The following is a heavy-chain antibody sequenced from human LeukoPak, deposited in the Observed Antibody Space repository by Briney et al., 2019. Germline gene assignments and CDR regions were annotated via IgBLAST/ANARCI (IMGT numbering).Heavy chain of an antibody. CDR2: INHSGST. J-gene: IGHJ5*02. CDR3: ARGRTRSQPILLWFRELSA. D-gene: IGHD3-10*01. Sequence: SETLSLTCAVYGGSFSGYYWSWIRQPPGKGLEWIGEINHSGSTYYNPSLKSRVTISVDTSKNQFSLKLSSVTAADTAVYYCARGRTRSQPILLWFRELSAWGQGTLVTVSS. V-gene: IGHV4-34*01. CDR1: GGSFSGYY.